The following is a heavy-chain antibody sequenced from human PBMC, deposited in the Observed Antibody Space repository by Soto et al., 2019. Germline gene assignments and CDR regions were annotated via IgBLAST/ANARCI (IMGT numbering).Heavy chain of an antibody. CDR2: IYHSGST. CDR1: GGSISSSNW. D-gene: IGHD6-6*01. Sequence: SETLSLTCAVSGGSISSSNWWSWVSQPPGKGLEWIGEIYHSGSTNYNPSLKSRVTISVDKSKNQFSLKLSSVTAADTAVYYCARVGSSSPPYYYYYYGMDVWGQGTTVTVSS. CDR3: ARVGSSSPPYYYYYYGMDV. J-gene: IGHJ6*02. V-gene: IGHV4-4*02.